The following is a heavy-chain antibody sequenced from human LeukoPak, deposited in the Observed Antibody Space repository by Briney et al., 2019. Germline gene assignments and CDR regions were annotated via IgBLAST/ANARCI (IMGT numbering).Heavy chain of an antibody. Sequence: PGGSLRLSCVASGLTFSNSAMTWVRQGPGKGLEWVSSISGETNNTYYSDSVKGRFTVSRDNSKNTVFLQMNDLTIEDTAIYYCAKRYSDDGFDPWGQGTLVTVSS. V-gene: IGHV3-23*01. CDR1: GLTFSNSA. CDR3: AKRYSDDGFDP. J-gene: IGHJ5*02. CDR2: ISGETNNT. D-gene: IGHD3-10*01.